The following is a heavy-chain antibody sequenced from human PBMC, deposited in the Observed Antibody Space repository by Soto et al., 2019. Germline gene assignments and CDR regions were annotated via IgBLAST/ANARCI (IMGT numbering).Heavy chain of an antibody. D-gene: IGHD2-15*01. CDR2: IKSKTDGGTT. CDR1: GFTFSNAW. V-gene: IGHV3-15*07. J-gene: IGHJ6*02. CDR3: TTDHIVVVVAAPAYYYYGMDV. Sequence: GGSLRLSCAASGFTFSNAWMNWVRQAPGKGLEWVGRIKSKTDGGTTDYAAPVKGRFTISREDSKNTLYLQMNSLKTEDTAVYYCTTDHIVVVVAAPAYYYYGMDVWGQGTTVTVSS.